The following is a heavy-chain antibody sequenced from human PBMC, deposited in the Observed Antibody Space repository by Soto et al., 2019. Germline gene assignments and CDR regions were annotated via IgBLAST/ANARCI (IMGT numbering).Heavy chain of an antibody. Sequence: QVQLVQSGAEVKKPGASVKVSCKASGYTFTSYDINWVRQATGQGLEWMGWMNPNSGNAGYTQRDQRRVTMTRNTSIRAGYMQLSSPGYEDTAVYYCARQPVKWFGFGEVEQVDAFDIWGPGTMVTV. CDR1: GYTFTSYD. CDR2: MNPNSGNA. D-gene: IGHD3-10*01. J-gene: IGHJ3*02. CDR3: ARQPVKWFGFGEVEQVDAFDI. V-gene: IGHV1-8*01.